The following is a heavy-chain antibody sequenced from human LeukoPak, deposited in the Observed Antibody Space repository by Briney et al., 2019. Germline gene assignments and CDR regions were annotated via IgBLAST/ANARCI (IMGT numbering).Heavy chain of an antibody. CDR1: GFTFSSYA. D-gene: IGHD5-12*01. CDR2: IIGSGDIT. V-gene: IGHV3-23*01. CDR3: ARDRGYTQDY. J-gene: IGHJ4*02. Sequence: GGSLRLSCAASGFTFSSYAMSWVRQAPGKGLEWVSAIIGSGDITYYADSVKGRFTISRDDSKNTLYLQMNSLRAEDTAVYYCARDRGYTQDYWGQGTLVTVSS.